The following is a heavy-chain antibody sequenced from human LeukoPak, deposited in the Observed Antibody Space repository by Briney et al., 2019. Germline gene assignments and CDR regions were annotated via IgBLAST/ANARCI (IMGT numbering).Heavy chain of an antibody. Sequence: GASVKVSCKASGGTFSSYAISWVRQAPGQGLEWMGRIIPILGIANYAQKFQGRVTITADKSTSTAYMELSSLRSEDTAVYYCASSPGDTAMVILYFQHWGQGTLVTVSS. J-gene: IGHJ1*01. CDR3: ASSPGDTAMVILYFQH. D-gene: IGHD5-18*01. CDR1: GGTFSSYA. V-gene: IGHV1-69*04. CDR2: IIPILGIA.